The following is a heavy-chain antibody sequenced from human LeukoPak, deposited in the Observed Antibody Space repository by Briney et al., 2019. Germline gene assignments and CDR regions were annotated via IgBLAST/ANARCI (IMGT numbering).Heavy chain of an antibody. CDR2: IYYMLNA. J-gene: IGHJ4*02. CDR1: GGSISSSSYY. D-gene: IGHD6-19*01. CDR3: ATSFRSGWGFDS. V-gene: IGHV4-61*05. Sequence: KPSETLSLTCTVSGGSISSSSYYWGWVRQPPGKGLEWIGNIYYMLNANSYNPSLKSRVSISMDTPGTQFSLKLNSVTAADTAVYYCATSFRSGWGFDSWGQGILVAVSS.